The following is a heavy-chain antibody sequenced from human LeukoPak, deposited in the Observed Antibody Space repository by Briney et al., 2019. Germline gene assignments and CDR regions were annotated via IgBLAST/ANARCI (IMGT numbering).Heavy chain of an antibody. J-gene: IGHJ4*02. CDR3: ASYNDYVWGSYRYLLDY. CDR2: ISSSSSYI. V-gene: IGHV3-21*01. CDR1: GCSFSSYS. D-gene: IGHD3-16*02. Sequence: GGSLRLSCAASGCSFSSYSMNWVRQAPGKGLEWVSSISSSSSYIYYADSVKGRFTISRDNAKNSLYLQMNSLRAEDTAVYYCASYNDYVWGSYRYLLDYWGQGTLVTVSS.